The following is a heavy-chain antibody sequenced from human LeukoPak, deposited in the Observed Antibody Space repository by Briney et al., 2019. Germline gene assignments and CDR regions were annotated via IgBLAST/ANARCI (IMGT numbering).Heavy chain of an antibody. CDR2: IYYSGST. D-gene: IGHD4-17*01. CDR3: AGSYGDPFDY. J-gene: IGHJ4*02. V-gene: IGHV4-59*01. Sequence: SETLSLTCTVSGGSISSYYWSWIRQPPGKGLEWIGYIYYSGSTNYNPSLKSRATISVDTSKNQFSLKLSSVTAADTAVYYCAGSYGDPFDYWGQGTLVTVSS. CDR1: GGSISSYY.